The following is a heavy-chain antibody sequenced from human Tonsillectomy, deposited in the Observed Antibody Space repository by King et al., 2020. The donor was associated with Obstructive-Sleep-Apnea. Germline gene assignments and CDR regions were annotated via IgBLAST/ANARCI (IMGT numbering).Heavy chain of an antibody. CDR1: GFTFSSYA. CDR3: TRDFVGSGWPFDY. V-gene: IGHV3-30*04. Sequence: HVQLVESGGGVVQPGRSLRLSCATSGFTFSSYAIHWVRQAPGKGLEWVAVISYDGNNNHYADSVKGRFTISRDNSKNTLYLQMNSLRPDDTGVYYCTRDFVGSGWPFDYWGQGTLVTVSS. J-gene: IGHJ4*02. CDR2: ISYDGNNN. D-gene: IGHD6-19*01.